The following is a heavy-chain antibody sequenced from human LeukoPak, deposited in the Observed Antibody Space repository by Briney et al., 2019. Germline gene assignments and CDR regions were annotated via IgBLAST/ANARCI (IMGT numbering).Heavy chain of an antibody. J-gene: IGHJ3*02. V-gene: IGHV3-33*01. D-gene: IGHD3-9*01. CDR1: GFTFSSYG. CDR2: IWYDGSNK. CDR3: AREDDTAAFDI. Sequence: GGSLRLSCAASGFTFSSYGMHWVRQAPGKGLEWVAVIWYDGSNKYYADSVKGRFTISRDNSKNTLHLQMNSLRAEDTAVYYCAREDDTAAFDIWGQGTMVTVSS.